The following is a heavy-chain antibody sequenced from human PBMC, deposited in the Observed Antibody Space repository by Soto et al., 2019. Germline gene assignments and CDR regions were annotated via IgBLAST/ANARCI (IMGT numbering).Heavy chain of an antibody. V-gene: IGHV4-39*01. CDR2: VYYSGWS. Sequence: QLQLQESGPGLVKPSETLSLTCTVSGGSISSSNNYWGWIRQPPGRGLEWIGSVYYSGWSYYNPSLKSRLTISVDTSKNQFSLKLHSVTAADTALYYCASYCRGGGCERELTFDMWGQGTMVTVSS. J-gene: IGHJ3*02. CDR1: GGSISSSNNY. CDR3: ASYCRGGGCERELTFDM. D-gene: IGHD2-15*01.